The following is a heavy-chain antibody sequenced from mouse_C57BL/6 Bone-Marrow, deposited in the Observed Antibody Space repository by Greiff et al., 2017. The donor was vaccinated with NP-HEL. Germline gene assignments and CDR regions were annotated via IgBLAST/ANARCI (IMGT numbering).Heavy chain of an antibody. J-gene: IGHJ1*03. Sequence: QVTLKVSGAELVRPGASVKLSCKASGYTFTDYYINWVKQRPGQGLEWIARIYPGSGNTYYNEKFKGKATLTAEKSSSTAYMQLSSLTSEDSAVYFCARSRVRYFDVWGTGTTVTVSS. CDR2: IYPGSGNT. CDR3: ARSRVRYFDV. V-gene: IGHV1-76*01. CDR1: GYTFTDYY.